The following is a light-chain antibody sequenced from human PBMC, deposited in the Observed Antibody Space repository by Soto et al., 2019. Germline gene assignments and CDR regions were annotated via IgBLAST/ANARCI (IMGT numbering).Light chain of an antibody. Sequence: DIQITHSPSSLSASVVDRVTITFLASQSIGGYLTWYQQLPGKAPKLLIFAASGLQSGVPSRFSGSGSGTDFTLTISSLQPEDFATYYCQQSYSSPITFGQGTRLEIK. V-gene: IGKV1-39*01. J-gene: IGKJ5*01. CDR2: AAS. CDR3: QQSYSSPIT. CDR1: QSIGGY.